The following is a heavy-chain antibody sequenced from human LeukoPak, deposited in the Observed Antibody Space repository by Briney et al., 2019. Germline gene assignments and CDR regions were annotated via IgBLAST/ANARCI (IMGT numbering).Heavy chain of an antibody. CDR1: GYTFTSYG. J-gene: IGHJ4*02. D-gene: IGHD6-13*01. CDR2: ISAYNGNT. CDR3: ARVGTRIAAAGTPQINY. V-gene: IGHV1-18*01. Sequence: ASVKVSCKASGYTFTSYGISWVRQAPGQGLEWMGWISAYNGNTNYAQKLQGRVTMTTDTSTSTAHMELRSLRSDDTAVYYCARVGTRIAAAGTPQINYWGQGTLVTVSS.